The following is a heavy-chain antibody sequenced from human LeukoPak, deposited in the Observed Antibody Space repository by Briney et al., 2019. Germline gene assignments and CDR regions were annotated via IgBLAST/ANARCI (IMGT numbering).Heavy chain of an antibody. Sequence: SETLSLTCAVYGGSFSGYYWSWIRQPPGKGLEWIGEINHSGSTNYNPSLNSRGTISVDTSKNQFSLKLSSVTAADTAVYYCAREPDGGAYDILTAWGQGTLVTVSS. V-gene: IGHV4-34*01. CDR1: GGSFSGYY. D-gene: IGHD3-9*01. J-gene: IGHJ5*02. CDR2: INHSGST. CDR3: AREPDGGAYDILTA.